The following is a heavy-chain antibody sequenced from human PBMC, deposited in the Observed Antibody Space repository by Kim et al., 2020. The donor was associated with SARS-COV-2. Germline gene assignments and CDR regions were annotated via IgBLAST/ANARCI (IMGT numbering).Heavy chain of an antibody. Sequence: ETLSLTCAVYGGSFSGYYWSWIRQPPGKGLEWIGEINHSGSTNYNPSLKSRVTISVDTSKNQFSLKLSSVTTADTAVYYCASFPGIAAAGTGVGYYYGMDVWGQGTTVTVSS. CDR3: ASFPGIAAAGTGVGYYYGMDV. CDR2: INHSGST. V-gene: IGHV4-34*01. D-gene: IGHD6-13*01. CDR1: GGSFSGYY. J-gene: IGHJ6*02.